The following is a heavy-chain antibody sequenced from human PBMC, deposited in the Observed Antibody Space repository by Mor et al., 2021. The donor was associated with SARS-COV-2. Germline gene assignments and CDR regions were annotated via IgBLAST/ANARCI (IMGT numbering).Heavy chain of an antibody. D-gene: IGHD2-15*01. J-gene: IGHJ5*02. Sequence: VKGRFTISRDNAQNSLYLQMNSLRAEDTSVYYCARGRIPAAATSLGFDPWGQGTLVTVSS. CDR3: ARGRIPAAATSLGFDP. V-gene: IGHV3-11*06.